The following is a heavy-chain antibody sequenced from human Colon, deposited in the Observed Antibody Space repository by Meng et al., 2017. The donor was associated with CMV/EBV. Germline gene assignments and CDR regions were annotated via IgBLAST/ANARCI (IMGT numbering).Heavy chain of an antibody. V-gene: IGHV4-30-4*01. J-gene: IGHJ4*02. CDR1: GGSVDSVGSS. D-gene: IGHD2-21*01. CDR3: ARGSVIASAVSFDH. CDR2: IYTGGSA. Sequence: GGSVDSVGSSWSWIRQPPGKGLQWLGHIYTGGSAYSNPSLKSRLSISLDTSKNQFSLSLRSVTAADTAVYYCARGSVIASAVSFDHWGQGTLVTVSS.